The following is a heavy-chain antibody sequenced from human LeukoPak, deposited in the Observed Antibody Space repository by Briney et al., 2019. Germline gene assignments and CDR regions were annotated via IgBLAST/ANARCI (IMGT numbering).Heavy chain of an antibody. J-gene: IGHJ5*02. CDR2: IYTSGST. Sequence: SETLSLTCTVSGGSISSSSYYWAWIRQPPGKGLEWIGRIYTSGSTNYNPSLKSRVTISVDTSKNQFSLKLTSVTAADTAVYYCARDWSGGPIDLWGQGTQVTVSS. V-gene: IGHV4-39*07. CDR1: GGSISSSSYY. D-gene: IGHD3-3*01. CDR3: ARDWSGGPIDL.